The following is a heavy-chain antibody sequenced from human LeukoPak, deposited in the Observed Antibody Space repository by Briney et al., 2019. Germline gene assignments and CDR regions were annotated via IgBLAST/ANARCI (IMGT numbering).Heavy chain of an antibody. D-gene: IGHD6-19*01. Sequence: PGGSLRLSCAASGFTVSSHYMSWVRQAPGKGLEWVSVIHSGGSTYHADSVKGRFTISRDSSKNTVHLQMNSMRVEDTAVCYCASLAGDIWGQGTMVTVSS. J-gene: IGHJ3*02. CDR1: GFTVSSHY. CDR2: IHSGGST. CDR3: ASLAGDI. V-gene: IGHV3-66*02.